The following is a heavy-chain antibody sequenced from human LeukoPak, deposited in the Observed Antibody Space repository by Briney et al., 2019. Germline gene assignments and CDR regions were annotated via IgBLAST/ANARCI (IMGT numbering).Heavy chain of an antibody. Sequence: GASVKVSFNSSGATFSSYAISWVRQAPGQGLELMGWINPNSGGTNYAQKFQGRVTMTRDTSISKAYMELSRLRSDDTAVYYWARDPTRVGATGFGDYWGQGTLVTVSS. CDR3: ARDPTRVGATGFGDY. V-gene: IGHV1-2*02. CDR2: INPNSGGT. J-gene: IGHJ4*02. CDR1: GATFSSYA. D-gene: IGHD1-26*01.